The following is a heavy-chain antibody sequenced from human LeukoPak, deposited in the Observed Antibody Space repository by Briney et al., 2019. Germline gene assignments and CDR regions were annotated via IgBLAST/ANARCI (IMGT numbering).Heavy chain of an antibody. Sequence: ASVKVSCKASGYTFTSYYMHWVRQALGQGLEWMGIINPSGGSTSYAQKFQGRVTMTRDMSTSTVYMELSSLRSEDTAVYYCARARSPPSYGSGSPGGYWGQGTLVTVSS. J-gene: IGHJ4*02. CDR2: INPSGGST. CDR3: ARARSPPSYGSGSPGGY. D-gene: IGHD3-10*01. CDR1: GYTFTSYY. V-gene: IGHV1-46*01.